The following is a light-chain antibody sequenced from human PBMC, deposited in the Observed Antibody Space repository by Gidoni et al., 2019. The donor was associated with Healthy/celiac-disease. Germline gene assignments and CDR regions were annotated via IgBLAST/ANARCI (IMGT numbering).Light chain of an antibody. CDR1: QSISSY. V-gene: IGKV1-39*01. Sequence: DIQMTQSPSSLSASVGDSVTITCRASQSISSYLNWYQQKPGKAPKLLLYAASSLQSGVPSRFSGSGSGTDFTLIISSLQPEDFATYYCQQSYSTPYTFGQGTKLEIK. CDR3: QQSYSTPYT. CDR2: AAS. J-gene: IGKJ2*01.